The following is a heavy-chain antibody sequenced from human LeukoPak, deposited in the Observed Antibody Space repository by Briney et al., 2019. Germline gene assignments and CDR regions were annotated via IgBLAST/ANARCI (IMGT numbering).Heavy chain of an antibody. D-gene: IGHD3-22*01. Sequence: ASVKVSCKATGYTFTGYYMHWVRQPPAQGLEWMGLMNPNSGGTNYAQKFQGRVTMTRDTSISTAYMELSRLRSDDTAVYYCSRDITMIVDDAFDIWGQGTMVTVSS. CDR1: GYTFTGYY. CDR3: SRDITMIVDDAFDI. CDR2: MNPNSGGT. J-gene: IGHJ3*02. V-gene: IGHV1-2*02.